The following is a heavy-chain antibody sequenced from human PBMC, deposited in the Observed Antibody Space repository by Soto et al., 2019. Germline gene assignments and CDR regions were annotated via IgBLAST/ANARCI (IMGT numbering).Heavy chain of an antibody. J-gene: IGHJ5*02. D-gene: IGHD6-19*01. Sequence: GGSLRLSCAASGFTFDDYAMHWVRQAPGKGLEWVSGISWNSGSIGYADSVKGRFTISRDNAKNPLYLQMNSLRAEDTALYYCAKAASSGWYDWFDPWGQGTLVTVSS. CDR2: ISWNSGSI. CDR1: GFTFDDYA. V-gene: IGHV3-9*01. CDR3: AKAASSGWYDWFDP.